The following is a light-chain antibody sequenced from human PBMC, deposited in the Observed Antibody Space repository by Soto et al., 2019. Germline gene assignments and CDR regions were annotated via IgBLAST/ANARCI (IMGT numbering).Light chain of an antibody. Sequence: DVVMTQTPLSLSVAPGQPASISCKSSQSLLHITGETFLFWYLQKPGPSPQLLIYEVSTRASGVPDRFSGSGSGTDFTLEISRVETDDVGIYYCMQSTQLPPTFGQGTRLEIK. V-gene: IGKV2D-29*02. CDR1: QSLLHITGETF. CDR2: EVS. J-gene: IGKJ5*01. CDR3: MQSTQLPPT.